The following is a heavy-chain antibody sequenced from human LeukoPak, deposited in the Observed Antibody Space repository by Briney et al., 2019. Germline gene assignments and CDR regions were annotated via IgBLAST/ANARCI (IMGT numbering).Heavy chain of an antibody. Sequence: PGGSLRLSCAASGFTFSTYSMNWVRQAPGKGLEWASSISSSSSSIYYADSVKGRFTISRDNAKNSLYLQMNSLRAEDTAVYYCARTYGSGSSYFDYWGREPWSPSPQ. D-gene: IGHD3-10*01. CDR2: ISSSSSSI. CDR3: ARTYGSGSSYFDY. J-gene: IGHJ4*02. CDR1: GFTFSTYS. V-gene: IGHV3-21*01.